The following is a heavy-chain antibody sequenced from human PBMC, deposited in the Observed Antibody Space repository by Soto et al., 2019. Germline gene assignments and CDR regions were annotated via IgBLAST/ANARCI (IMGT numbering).Heavy chain of an antibody. V-gene: IGHV3-53*01. D-gene: IGHD6-13*01. CDR1: GFTVSSNY. J-gene: IGHJ4*02. Sequence: GSLRLSCAASGFTVSSNYMSWVRQAPGKGLEWVSVIYSGGSTYYADSVKGRFTISRDNSKNTLYLQMNSLRAEDTAVYYCARSSNSIAAAGTGFDYWGQGTLVTVSS. CDR2: IYSGGST. CDR3: ARSSNSIAAAGTGFDY.